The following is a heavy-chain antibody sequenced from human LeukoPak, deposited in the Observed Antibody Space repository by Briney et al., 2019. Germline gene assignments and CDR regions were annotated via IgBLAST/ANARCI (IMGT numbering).Heavy chain of an antibody. CDR3: AREVSHGIVP. J-gene: IGHJ5*02. D-gene: IGHD1-26*01. CDR1: GFTFSNAW. CDR2: VYYSGTT. V-gene: IGHV4-59*01. Sequence: GSLRLSCAASGFTFSNAWMSWIRQPPGKGLEWIGYVYYSGTTNYNPSLKSRVTISIDTSKNQFSLKLTSVTAADTAVYYCAREVSHGIVPWGQGTLVTVSS.